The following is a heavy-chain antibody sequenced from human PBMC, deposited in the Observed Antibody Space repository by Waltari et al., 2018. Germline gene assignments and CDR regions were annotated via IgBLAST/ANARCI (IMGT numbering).Heavy chain of an antibody. Sequence: DVQLVDSGVGLVQPGGSLRLSCAASGFSLSDYWMSWVRQAPGKGLERVATIKQDGSEKYYVDSVKGRFTISRDNAENSLDLQMNSLRVEDTAVYYCARGVGWFDPWGQGTLVTVSS. CDR3: ARGVGWFDP. V-gene: IGHV3-7*01. CDR2: IKQDGSEK. CDR1: GFSLSDYW. J-gene: IGHJ5*02. D-gene: IGHD3-10*01.